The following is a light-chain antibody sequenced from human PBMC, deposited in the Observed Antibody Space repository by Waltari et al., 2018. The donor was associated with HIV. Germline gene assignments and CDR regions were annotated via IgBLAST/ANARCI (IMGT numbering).Light chain of an antibody. J-gene: IGLJ2*01. V-gene: IGLV3-10*01. CDR2: EDN. CDR1: AFPKTY. CDR3: YSTDSSGNPL. Sequence: SCELTRPPSVSVSPGQTARITCSGCAFPKTYALWYRQKSGQAPVLVIDEDNKRPSGIPERVYGSSSGTMATLIISEAQVEDEADYFCYSTDSSGNPLFGGGTKLTVL.